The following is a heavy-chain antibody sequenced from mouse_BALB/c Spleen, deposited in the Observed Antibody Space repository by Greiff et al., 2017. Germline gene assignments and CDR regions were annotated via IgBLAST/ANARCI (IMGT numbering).Heavy chain of an antibody. Sequence: QVVESGGGLVQPGGSRKLSCAASGFTFSSFGMHWVRQAPEKGLEWVAYISSGSSTIYYADTVKGRFTISRDNPKNTLFLQMTSLRSEDTAMYYCARTGTYYAMDYWGQGTSVTVSS. CDR3: ARTGTYYAMDY. CDR2: ISSGSSTI. J-gene: IGHJ4*01. V-gene: IGHV5-17*02. D-gene: IGHD4-1*01. CDR1: GFTFSSFG.